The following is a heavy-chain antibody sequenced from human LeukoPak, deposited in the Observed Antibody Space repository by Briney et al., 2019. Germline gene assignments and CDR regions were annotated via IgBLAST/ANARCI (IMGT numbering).Heavy chain of an antibody. Sequence: ASVKVSCKASGYSFTGYYIHWVRQAPGQGLEWMGWINPNSGGTNYAQKFQGRVTMTRDTSISTAYMELSRLRSDDTAVYYCARDIAVAGRWFDPWGQGTLVTVSS. CDR1: GYSFTGYY. D-gene: IGHD6-19*01. J-gene: IGHJ5*02. CDR3: ARDIAVAGRWFDP. V-gene: IGHV1-2*02. CDR2: INPNSGGT.